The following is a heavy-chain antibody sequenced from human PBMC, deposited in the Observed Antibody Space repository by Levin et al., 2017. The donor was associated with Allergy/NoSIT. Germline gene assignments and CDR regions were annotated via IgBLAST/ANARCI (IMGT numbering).Heavy chain of an antibody. J-gene: IGHJ6*02. CDR2: INYRGVT. V-gene: IGHV4-61*01. CDR1: GGSVSSGTYY. D-gene: IGHD5/OR15-5a*01. CDR3: ARNRIIVSGGNDYYYGMDV. Sequence: PSETLSLTCSVSGGSVSSGTYYWSWIRRPPGKGLEWIGYINYRGVTKYNPSLKSRVTISVDTSKNEFSLKATSVTAADTAVYYCARNRIIVSGGNDYYYGMDVWGQGTTVTVSS.